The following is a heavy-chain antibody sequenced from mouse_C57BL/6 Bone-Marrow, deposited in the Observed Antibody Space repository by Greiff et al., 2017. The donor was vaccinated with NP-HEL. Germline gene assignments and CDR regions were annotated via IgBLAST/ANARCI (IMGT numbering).Heavy chain of an antibody. Sequence: EVHLVESGGDLVKPGGSLKLSCAASGFTFSSYGMSWVRQTPDKRLEWVATISSGGSYTYYPDSVKGRFTISRDNAKNTLYLQMSSLKDEDTAMNYCARHGSYDGRVDYWGQGTSVTVSS. D-gene: IGHD2-3*01. J-gene: IGHJ4*01. CDR2: ISSGGSYT. CDR3: ARHGSYDGRVDY. CDR1: GFTFSSYG. V-gene: IGHV5-6*01.